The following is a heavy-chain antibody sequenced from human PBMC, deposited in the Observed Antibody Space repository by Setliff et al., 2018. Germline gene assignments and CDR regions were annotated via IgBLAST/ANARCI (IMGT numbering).Heavy chain of an antibody. CDR3: VRLAGQLGQTRSNYYYYYYMDV. CDR1: GFTFSNYY. V-gene: IGHV3-7*01. D-gene: IGHD6-6*01. CDR2: IKEDGGEQ. Sequence: PGGSLRLSCAASGFTFSNYYMTWVRQAPGKELEWVANIKEDGGEQYYVDSVKGRFTISRDNAKNSLYLQMNSLAAEDTAVFYCVRLAGQLGQTRSNYYYYYYMDVWGKGTTVTVSS. J-gene: IGHJ6*03.